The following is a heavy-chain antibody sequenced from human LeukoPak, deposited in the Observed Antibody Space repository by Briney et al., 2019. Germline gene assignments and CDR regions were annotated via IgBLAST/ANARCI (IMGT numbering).Heavy chain of an antibody. V-gene: IGHV3-30-3*01. CDR3: ARDSSGSFGLYYFDY. CDR2: ISYDGSNK. Sequence: PGGSLRLSCAASGFTFSSYAMHWVRQPPGKGLEWVAAISYDGSNKYYADSMKGRFTISRDNSKNTLYLQMNGLRAEDTAVYYYARDSSGSFGLYYFDYWGQGTLVTVSS. J-gene: IGHJ4*02. CDR1: GFTFSSYA. D-gene: IGHD1-26*01.